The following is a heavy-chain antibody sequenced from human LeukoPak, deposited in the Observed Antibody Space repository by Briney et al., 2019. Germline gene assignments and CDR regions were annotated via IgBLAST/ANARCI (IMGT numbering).Heavy chain of an antibody. J-gene: IGHJ3*02. V-gene: IGHV5-51*01. CDR2: IYPGDSDT. D-gene: IGHD3-22*01. CDR1: GYSFTSYR. Sequence: GESLKISCKGSGYSFTSYRIGWVRQMPGKGLEWMGIIYPGDSDTRYSPSFQGQVTISADKSISTAYLQWSSLKASDTAMYYGARDRGYDSSGYYYVYDAFDIWGQGTMVTVSS. CDR3: ARDRGYDSSGYYYVYDAFDI.